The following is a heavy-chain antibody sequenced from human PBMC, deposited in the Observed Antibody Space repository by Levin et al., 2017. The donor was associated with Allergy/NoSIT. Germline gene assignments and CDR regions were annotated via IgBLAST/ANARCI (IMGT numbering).Heavy chain of an antibody. J-gene: IGHJ1*01. V-gene: IGHV3-49*04. D-gene: IGHD2-2*01. CDR1: GFTFDNFG. CDR2: IRSKAYGETT. CDR3: TRIYCSSTSCYAVYFQH. Sequence: GESLKISCTVSGFTFDNFGMTWVRQAPGKGLEWVGLIRSKAYGETTEYAASVKGRFTISRDESKTIAYLQMNSLKTEDTAVYYCTRIYCSSTSCYAVYFQHWGQGTLVTVSS.